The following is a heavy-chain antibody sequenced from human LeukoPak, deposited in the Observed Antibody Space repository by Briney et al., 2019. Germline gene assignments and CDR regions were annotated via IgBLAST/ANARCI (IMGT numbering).Heavy chain of an antibody. CDR1: GDSISSSSYC. Sequence: PSETLSLTCTVSGDSISSSSYCWGWIRQPPGKGLEWIGSFCYRGSTYYNPSLKSRITISVDTSKNQFPLKLSSVTAADTAVYYCGRTISNWFDPWGQGTLVTVSS. D-gene: IGHD3-3*01. J-gene: IGHJ5*02. CDR3: GRTISNWFDP. CDR2: FCYRGST. V-gene: IGHV4-39*01.